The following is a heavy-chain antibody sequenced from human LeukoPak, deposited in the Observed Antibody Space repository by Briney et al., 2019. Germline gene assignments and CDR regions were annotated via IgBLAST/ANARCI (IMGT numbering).Heavy chain of an antibody. CDR2: INTNTGNP. D-gene: IGHD6-19*01. CDR1: GYTFTSYA. V-gene: IGHV7-4-1*02. J-gene: IGHJ6*03. CDR3: ARDSGPRSGWILGYYYYMDV. Sequence: ASVTVSCKASGYTFTSYAMNWVRQAPGQGLEWMGWINTNTGNPTYAQGFTGRFVFSLDTSVSTAYLQISSLKAEDTAVYYCARDSGPRSGWILGYYYYMDVWGKGTTVTVSS.